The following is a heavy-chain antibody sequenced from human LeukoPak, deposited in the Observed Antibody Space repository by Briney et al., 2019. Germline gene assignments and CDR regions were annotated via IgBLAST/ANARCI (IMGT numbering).Heavy chain of an antibody. CDR3: AKSRNTGGRYYYFDY. Sequence: GGSLRLSCAASGFTFSSYAMHWVRQAPGKGLEWVAVISYDGSNKYYADSVKGRFTISRDNSKNTLYLQMNSLRAEDTAVYYCAKSRNTGGRYYYFDYWGQGTLVTVSS. D-gene: IGHD1-26*01. CDR1: GFTFSSYA. V-gene: IGHV3-30-3*02. CDR2: ISYDGSNK. J-gene: IGHJ4*02.